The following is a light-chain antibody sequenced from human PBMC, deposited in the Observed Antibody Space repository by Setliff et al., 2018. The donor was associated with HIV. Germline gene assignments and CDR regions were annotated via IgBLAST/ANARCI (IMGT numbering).Light chain of an antibody. CDR3: CSYAGSSTPYV. CDR1: SSDVGSYNL. CDR2: EVS. V-gene: IGLV2-23*02. Sequence: QSVLTQPASVSGSPGQSITISCTGTSSDVGSYNLVSWYQQHPGKAPKLMIYEVSKRPSGFSNRISGSKSGNTASQTISGLQAEDEADYYCCSYAGSSTPYVFGTGTKVTVL. J-gene: IGLJ1*01.